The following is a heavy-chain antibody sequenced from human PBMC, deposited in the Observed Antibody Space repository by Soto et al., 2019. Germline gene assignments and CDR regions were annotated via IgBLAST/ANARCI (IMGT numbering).Heavy chain of an antibody. CDR1: GYTFTSYG. V-gene: IGHV1-18*04. CDR2: ISAYNSNT. D-gene: IGHD3-3*01. CDR3: ASLYYDFWSGYWYGMDV. J-gene: IGHJ6*02. Sequence: SVKVSCKASGYTFTSYGISWGREAPVQGLEWMGWISAYNSNTNYAQKLQGRVTMTTDTSTSTAYMELRRLRSDDTAVYYCASLYYDFWSGYWYGMDVWGQGTTVTVSS.